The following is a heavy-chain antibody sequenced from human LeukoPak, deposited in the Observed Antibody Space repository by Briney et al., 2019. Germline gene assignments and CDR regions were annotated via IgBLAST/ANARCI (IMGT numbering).Heavy chain of an antibody. D-gene: IGHD2-2*01. CDR3: ARELGYCSSTSCYGYYYGMDV. Sequence: GSLRLSCAASGFTFSSYSMNWVRQAPGKGLEWVSSISSSSSYIYYADSVKGRFTISRDNAKNSLYLQMNSLRAEDTAVYYCARELGYCSSTSCYGYYYGMDVWGQGTTVTVSS. CDR2: ISSSSSYI. J-gene: IGHJ6*02. V-gene: IGHV3-21*01. CDR1: GFTFSSYS.